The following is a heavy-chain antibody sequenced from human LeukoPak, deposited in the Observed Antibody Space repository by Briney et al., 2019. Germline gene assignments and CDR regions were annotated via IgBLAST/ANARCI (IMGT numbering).Heavy chain of an antibody. CDR1: GGSISSSSYY. Sequence: SETLSLTCTVSGGSISSSSYYWGWIRQPPGKGLEWIGNIYYSGSTYYNPSLKSRVTISVDTSKNQFSLKLSSVTAADTAVYYCAARFYDSSGYYPGWFDPWGQGTLVTVSS. D-gene: IGHD3-22*01. CDR2: IYYSGST. CDR3: AARFYDSSGYYPGWFDP. J-gene: IGHJ5*02. V-gene: IGHV4-39*07.